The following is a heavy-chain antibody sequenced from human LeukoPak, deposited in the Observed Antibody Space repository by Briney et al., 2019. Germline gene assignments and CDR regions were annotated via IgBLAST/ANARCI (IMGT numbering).Heavy chain of an antibody. V-gene: IGHV3-21*01. CDR3: ARTIGNDFWSGYSFDY. Sequence: GGSLRLSCAASGFTFSSYSMNWVRQAPGKGLEWVSSISSSSSYIYYADSVKGRFTTSSDNAKNSLYLQMNSLRAEDTAVYYCARTIGNDFWSGYSFDYWGQGTLVTVSS. D-gene: IGHD3-3*01. CDR2: ISSSSSYI. J-gene: IGHJ4*02. CDR1: GFTFSSYS.